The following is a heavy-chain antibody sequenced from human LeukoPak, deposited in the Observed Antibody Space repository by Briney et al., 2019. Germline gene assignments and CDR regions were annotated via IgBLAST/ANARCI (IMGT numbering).Heavy chain of an antibody. CDR2: IYTSGST. CDR1: GGSISSYY. CDR3: ARRAPYYYYMDV. J-gene: IGHJ6*03. Sequence: PSETLSLTCTVSGGSISSYYWSWIRQPPGKGPEWIGYIYTSGSTNYNPSLKSRVTISVDTSKNQFSLKLSSVTAADTAVYYCARRAPYYYYMDVWGKGTTVTVSS. V-gene: IGHV4-4*09.